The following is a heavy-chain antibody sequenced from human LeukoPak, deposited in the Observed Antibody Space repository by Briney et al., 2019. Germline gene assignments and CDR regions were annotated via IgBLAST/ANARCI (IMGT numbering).Heavy chain of an antibody. D-gene: IGHD6-13*01. CDR3: SSLRGSSSQYFQH. Sequence: KPGRSLRLSCAASGFSFINAWMSWVRQAPGKGLEWVGRITSKIDGGTTDYAATVKGRFTISRDDSKDTLYLQMDSLQTEDTAVYYCSSLRGSSSQYFQHWGQGTLVTVSS. J-gene: IGHJ1*01. CDR1: GFSFINAW. V-gene: IGHV3-15*01. CDR2: ITSKIDGGTT.